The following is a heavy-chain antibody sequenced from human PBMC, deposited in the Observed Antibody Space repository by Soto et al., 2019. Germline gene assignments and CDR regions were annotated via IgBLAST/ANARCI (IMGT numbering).Heavy chain of an antibody. Sequence: SETLSLTCAVYGGSFSGYYWSWIRQPPGKGLEWIGEINHSGSTNYNPSLKSRVTISVDTSKNQFSLKLSSVTAADTAVYYCGRDREYCSGDNCYETGAAYWGQGALVTVSS. D-gene: IGHD2-15*01. CDR1: GGSFSGYY. CDR2: INHSGST. J-gene: IGHJ4*02. CDR3: GRDREYCSGDNCYETGAAY. V-gene: IGHV4-34*01.